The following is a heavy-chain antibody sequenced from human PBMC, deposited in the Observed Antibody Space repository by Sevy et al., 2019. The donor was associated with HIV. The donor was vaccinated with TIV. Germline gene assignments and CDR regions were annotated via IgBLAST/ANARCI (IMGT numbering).Heavy chain of an antibody. CDR1: GYIFSNND. CDR2: MIPKSGNT. D-gene: IGHD3-22*01. CDR3: ARGPLRAMIVVIAEEYFDY. J-gene: IGHJ4*02. Sequence: ASVKVSCKTSGYIFSNNDINWVRQATGQGLEWMGWMIPKSGNTRYAQKFQGRVTMTRNTSTNIAYMELSSLRSDDTAIYYCARGPLRAMIVVIAEEYFDYWGQGTLVTVSS. V-gene: IGHV1-8*01.